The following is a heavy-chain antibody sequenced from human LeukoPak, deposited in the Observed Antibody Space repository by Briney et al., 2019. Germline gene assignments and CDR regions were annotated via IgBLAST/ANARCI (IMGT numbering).Heavy chain of an antibody. CDR2: ISGSGGST. CDR3: AKEGYSSSWSYNWFDP. Sequence: PGGSLRLSCAASGFTFSDYYMSWIRQAPGKGLEWVSAISGSGGSTYYADSVKGRFTISRDNSKNTLYLQMNSLRAEDTAVYYCAKEGYSSSWSYNWFDPWGQGTLVTVSS. D-gene: IGHD6-13*01. CDR1: GFTFSDYY. V-gene: IGHV3-23*01. J-gene: IGHJ5*02.